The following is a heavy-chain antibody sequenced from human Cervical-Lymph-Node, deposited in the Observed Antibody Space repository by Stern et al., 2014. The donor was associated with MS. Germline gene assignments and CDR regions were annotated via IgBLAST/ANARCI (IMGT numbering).Heavy chain of an antibody. CDR1: GDSISSGGFY. Sequence: QVQLQESGPGLVEHSQTLSLTCTVSGDSISSGGFYWTWIRQHPGKGLEWIGYIHYSGSTYFNPSLKSRVSISVDMSKNEFSLELSSVTAADTAVYYCARGQVTVVQGFDDMTFDIWGQGTVFTVSS. V-gene: IGHV4-31*03. CDR2: IHYSGST. CDR3: ARGQVTVVQGFDDMTFDI. D-gene: IGHD3-10*01. J-gene: IGHJ3*02.